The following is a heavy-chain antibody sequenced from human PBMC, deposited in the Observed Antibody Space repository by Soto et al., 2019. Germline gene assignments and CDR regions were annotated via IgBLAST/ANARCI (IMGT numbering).Heavy chain of an antibody. J-gene: IGHJ6*02. D-gene: IGHD3-10*01. V-gene: IGHV3-23*01. Sequence: EVQLLESGGGLVQPGGSLRLSCAASGFPFSRYAMSWVRQAPGKGLEWVSAISGSGGSTYYADSVKGRVTISRDNSKNTLYRQMNSLRAEDTAVYYCAKALWFGELYPYYYGMDVWGHGTTVTVSS. CDR3: AKALWFGELYPYYYGMDV. CDR2: ISGSGGST. CDR1: GFPFSRYA.